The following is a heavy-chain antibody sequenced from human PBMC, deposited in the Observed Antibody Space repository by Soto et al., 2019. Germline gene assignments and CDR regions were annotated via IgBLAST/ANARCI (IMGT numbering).Heavy chain of an antibody. D-gene: IGHD4-17*01. V-gene: IGHV2-5*02. CDR3: AHSGNHDYGDEGDYFGY. Sequence: QITLKESGPTLVKPTQTLTLTCTFSGFSLSTSGVGVGWIRQPPGKALEWLALIYWDDDKRYSPSLKSRLTITKDTSKNQVVLTMTNMDPVDTATYYCAHSGNHDYGDEGDYFGYWGQGTLVTVSS. CDR1: GFSLSTSGVG. CDR2: IYWDDDK. J-gene: IGHJ4*02.